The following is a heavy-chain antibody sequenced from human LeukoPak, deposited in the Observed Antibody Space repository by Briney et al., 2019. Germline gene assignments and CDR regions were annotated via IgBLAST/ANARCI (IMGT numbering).Heavy chain of an antibody. V-gene: IGHV4-38-2*02. CDR2: VYHSGST. D-gene: IGHD3-10*01. Sequence: SETLSLTCNVSGYSLTSGYFWGWIRQPPGKGLEWIGTVYHSGSTYYKPSLKSRVSISLDTSKNHFSLKLSSVTAADTAVYYCARQRLGAYYYGSGSYYPTNHFDYWGQGTLVTVSS. CDR3: ARQRLGAYYYGSGSYYPTNHFDY. J-gene: IGHJ4*02. CDR1: GYSLTSGYF.